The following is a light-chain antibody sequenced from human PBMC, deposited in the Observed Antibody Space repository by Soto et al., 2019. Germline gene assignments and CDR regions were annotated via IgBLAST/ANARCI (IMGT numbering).Light chain of an antibody. V-gene: IGLV2-14*01. CDR3: SSCASSSSLRV. J-gene: IGLJ3*02. Sequence: QSALTQPASVSGSPGQSITISCTGTSSDVGGYNYVSWYQQHPGKAPKLMIYGVSNRPSGVSNRFSGSKSGNTASLTISGLQAEDEGDYYCSSCASSSSLRVFGGGTKLTVL. CDR1: SSDVGGYNY. CDR2: GVS.